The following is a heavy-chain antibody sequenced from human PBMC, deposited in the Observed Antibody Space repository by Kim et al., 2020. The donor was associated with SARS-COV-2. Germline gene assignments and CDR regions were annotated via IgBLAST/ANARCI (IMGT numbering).Heavy chain of an antibody. CDR2: IYYSGST. Sequence: SETLSLTCTVSGGSISSYYWSWIRQPPGKGLEWIGYIYYSGSTNYYPSLKSRVTISVDTSKNQFSLELSSVTAADTAVYYCARDLGYNWNYYSYYGMDVWGQGTTVTVSS. CDR3: ARDLGYNWNYYSYYGMDV. D-gene: IGHD1-20*01. J-gene: IGHJ6*02. V-gene: IGHV4-59*01. CDR1: GGSISSYY.